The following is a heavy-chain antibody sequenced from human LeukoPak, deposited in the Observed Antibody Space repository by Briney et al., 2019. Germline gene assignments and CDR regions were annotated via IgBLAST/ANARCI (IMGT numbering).Heavy chain of an antibody. D-gene: IGHD6-19*01. J-gene: IGHJ4*02. CDR1: GGSFSGYY. CDR3: ARVRNSRPGYSSGWYKFYYFDY. Sequence: SETLSLTCAVYGGSFSGYYWSWILQPPGKGLEWIGEINHSGSTNYNPSLKSRVTISVDTSKNQFSLKLSSVTAADTAVYYCARVRNSRPGYSSGWYKFYYFDYWGQGTLVTVSS. CDR2: INHSGST. V-gene: IGHV4-34*01.